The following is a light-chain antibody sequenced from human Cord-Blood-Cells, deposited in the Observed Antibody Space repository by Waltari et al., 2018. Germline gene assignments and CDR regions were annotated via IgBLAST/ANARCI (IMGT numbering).Light chain of an antibody. V-gene: IGKV1-39*01. CDR3: QQSYSTLPMYS. CDR1: QSISSY. J-gene: IGKJ2*03. CDR2: AAS. Sequence: DIQMTQSTSSLSASVGDRVTITCRASQSISSYLNWYQQKPGKAPKLLIYAASSLQSGVPSRFSGSGSGTDFTLTISSLQPEDFATYYCQQSYSTLPMYSFGQGTKLEIK.